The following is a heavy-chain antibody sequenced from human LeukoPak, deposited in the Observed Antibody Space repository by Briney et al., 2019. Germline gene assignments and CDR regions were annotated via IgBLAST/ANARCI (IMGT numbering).Heavy chain of an antibody. J-gene: IGHJ5*02. Sequence: GGSLRLSCAASGFTFSSYGMHWVRQAPGKGLEWVAFIRYDGSNKYYVDSVKGRFTISRDNSKNTLYLQMNSLRAEDTAVYYCAKGDTLLWFGDHRGGWFDPWGQGTLVTVSS. V-gene: IGHV3-30*02. CDR2: IRYDGSNK. CDR1: GFTFSSYG. D-gene: IGHD3-10*01. CDR3: AKGDTLLWFGDHRGGWFDP.